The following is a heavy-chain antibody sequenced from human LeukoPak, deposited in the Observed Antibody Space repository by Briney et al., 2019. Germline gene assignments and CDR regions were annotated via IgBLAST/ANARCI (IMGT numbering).Heavy chain of an antibody. CDR2: TYYSGGS. J-gene: IGHJ6*03. CDR1: GGSISSYY. V-gene: IGHV4-59*01. CDR3: ARSVGEYYYYYMDV. Sequence: PSETLSLTCTVSGGSISSYYWSWIRQPPGKGLEWIGYTYYSGGSNYNPSLKRRVTISVDTSENQFSLKVSSVTAADTAVYYCARSVGEYYYYYMDVWGKGTTVTVYS.